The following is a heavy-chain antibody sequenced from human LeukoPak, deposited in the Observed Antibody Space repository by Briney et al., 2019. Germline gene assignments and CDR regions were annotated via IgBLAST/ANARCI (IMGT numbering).Heavy chain of an antibody. CDR2: IYTSGST. J-gene: IGHJ1*01. V-gene: IGHV4-4*07. CDR3: ARGGGIAAAGSVKYLQH. D-gene: IGHD6-13*01. CDR1: GGSISSYY. Sequence: SETLSLTCTVSGGSISSYYWSWIRQPAGKGLEWIGRIYTSGSTNYNPSLKSRVTMSVDTSKNQFSLKLSSVTAADTAVYYCARGGGIAAAGSVKYLQHWGQGTLVTVSS.